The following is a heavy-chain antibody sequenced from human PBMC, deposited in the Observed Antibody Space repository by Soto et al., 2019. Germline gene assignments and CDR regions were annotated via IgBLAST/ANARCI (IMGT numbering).Heavy chain of an antibody. J-gene: IGHJ6*02. CDR3: ATSVGIAPNCEDGMDV. D-gene: IGHD6-13*01. V-gene: IGHV1-69*01. CDR1: GGTFSIYG. Sequence: QVQLVQSGAEVKKTGSSVKVSCKASGGTFSIYGFSWVRQAPGQGPEWIGGIIPILTTPNYAQKFQGRVTIVADESTTTVYMELSSLKFEDTAVYYCATSVGIAPNCEDGMDVWGQGTSVTVSS. CDR2: IIPILTTP.